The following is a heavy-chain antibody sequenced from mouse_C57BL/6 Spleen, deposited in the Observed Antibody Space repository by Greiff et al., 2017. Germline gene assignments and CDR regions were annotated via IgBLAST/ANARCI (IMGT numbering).Heavy chain of an antibody. CDR3: ARYYSGGCYYFDY. V-gene: IGHV14-3*01. D-gene: IGHD1-1*01. J-gene: IGHJ2*01. Sequence: EVQLQQSVAELVRPGASVKLSCTASGYNFNNYYMHWVKQRPGQGLEWIGRIDPANGSTKYNAKFQGKATLTADTSSSTAYLQLSSLTSEDAAVYYCARYYSGGCYYFDYWGQGTTLTVSS. CDR2: IDPANGST. CDR1: GYNFNNYY.